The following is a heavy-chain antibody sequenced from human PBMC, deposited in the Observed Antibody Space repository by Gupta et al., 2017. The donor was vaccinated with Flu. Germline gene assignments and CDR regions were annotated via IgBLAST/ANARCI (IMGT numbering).Heavy chain of an antibody. V-gene: IGHV4-31*02. CDR3: ARVAAGYYYMDV. CDR2: IYHSGST. D-gene: IGHD3-22*01. J-gene: IGHJ6*03. Sequence: YYWGWIRQHPGKGLEWIGHIYHSGSTYYMPSLKSRINISVDTSENQFSLNLRSVTAADTAVYYCARVAAGYYYMDVWGKGTTVTVSS. CDR1: YY.